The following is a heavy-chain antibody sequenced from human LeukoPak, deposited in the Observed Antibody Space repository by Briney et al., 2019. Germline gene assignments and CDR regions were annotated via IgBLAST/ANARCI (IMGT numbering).Heavy chain of an antibody. CDR1: GGSISSYY. CDR2: IYTSGST. V-gene: IGHV4-4*07. J-gene: IGHJ6*02. CDR3: ARVGGRDGYSRRGYYGMDA. Sequence: SETLSLTCTVSGGSISSYYWSWIRQPAGKGLEWIGRIYTSGSTNYNPSLKSRVTMSVDTSKNQFSLKLSSVTAADTAVYYCARVGGRDGYSRRGYYGMDAWGQGTTVTVSS. D-gene: IGHD5-24*01.